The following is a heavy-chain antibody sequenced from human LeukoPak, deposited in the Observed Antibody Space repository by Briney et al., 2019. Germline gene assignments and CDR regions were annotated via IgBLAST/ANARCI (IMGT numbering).Heavy chain of an antibody. Sequence: GGSLRLSCAASGFTFSSYAMHWVRQAPGKGLEWVAVISYDGSNKYYADSVKGRFTISRDNSKNTLYLQMNSLRAEDTAVYYCAREGQYYYDSSGYYYSGVSWFDPWGQGTLVIISS. CDR1: GFTFSSYA. J-gene: IGHJ5*02. V-gene: IGHV3-30-3*01. D-gene: IGHD3-22*01. CDR3: AREGQYYYDSSGYYYSGVSWFDP. CDR2: ISYDGSNK.